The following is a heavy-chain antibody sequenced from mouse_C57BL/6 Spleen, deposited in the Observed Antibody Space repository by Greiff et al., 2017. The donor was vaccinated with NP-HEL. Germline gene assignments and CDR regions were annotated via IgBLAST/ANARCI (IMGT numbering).Heavy chain of an antibody. J-gene: IGHJ2*01. CDR2: IDPETGGT. CDR3: TKGDYGSSPFDY. Sequence: VKLMESGAELVRPGASVTLSCKASGYTFTDYEMHWVKQTPVHGLEWIGAIDPETGGTAYNQKFKGKAILTADKSSSTAYLELRSLTSEDSAVYYCTKGDYGSSPFDYWGQGTTLTVSS. CDR1: GYTFTDYE. V-gene: IGHV1-15*01. D-gene: IGHD1-1*01.